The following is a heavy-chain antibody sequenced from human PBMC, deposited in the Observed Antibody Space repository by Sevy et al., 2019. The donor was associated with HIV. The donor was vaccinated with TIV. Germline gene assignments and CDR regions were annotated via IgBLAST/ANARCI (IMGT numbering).Heavy chain of an antibody. Sequence: GGSLRLSCAASGLTFSSYGMHWVRQAPGKGLEWVAVIWYDGSNKYYADSVKGRFTISRDNSKNTLYLQMNSLRAEDTAVYYCARDQQDSSYGMDVWGQGTTVTVSS. CDR1: GLTFSSYG. CDR3: ARDQQDSSYGMDV. CDR2: IWYDGSNK. D-gene: IGHD6-13*01. V-gene: IGHV3-33*01. J-gene: IGHJ6*02.